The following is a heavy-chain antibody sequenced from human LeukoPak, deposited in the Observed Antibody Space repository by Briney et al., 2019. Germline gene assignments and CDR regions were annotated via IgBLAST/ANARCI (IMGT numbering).Heavy chain of an antibody. CDR1: GFTFSSYA. CDR3: ARDLRGYCSSTSCYVPDY. D-gene: IGHD2-2*01. CDR2: ISYDGSNK. J-gene: IGHJ4*02. V-gene: IGHV3-30-3*01. Sequence: GGSLRLSCAASGFTFSSYAMHWVRQAPGKGLEWVAVISYDGSNKYYADSVKGRFTISRDNSKNTLYLQMNSLRAEDTAVYYCARDLRGYCSSTSCYVPDYWGQGTLVTVYS.